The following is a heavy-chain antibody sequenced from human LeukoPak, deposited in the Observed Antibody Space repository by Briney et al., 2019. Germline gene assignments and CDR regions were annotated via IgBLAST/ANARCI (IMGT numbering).Heavy chain of an antibody. J-gene: IGHJ4*02. V-gene: IGHV4-34*01. CDR2: INHSGST. CDR3: ARVTGYMIEDYFDY. D-gene: IGHD3-22*01. Sequence: SETLSLTCAVYGGSFSGYYWSWIREPPGKALEWIGEINHSGSTNYNPSLKSRVTISVDTSKNQFSLKLSSVTAADTAVYYCARVTGYMIEDYFDYWGQGTLVTVSS. CDR1: GGSFSGYY.